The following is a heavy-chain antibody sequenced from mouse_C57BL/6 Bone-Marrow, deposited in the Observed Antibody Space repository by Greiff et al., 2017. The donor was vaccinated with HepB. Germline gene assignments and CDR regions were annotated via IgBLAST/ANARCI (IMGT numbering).Heavy chain of an antibody. D-gene: IGHD2-4*01. Sequence: QVQLKQSGAELARPGASVKLSCKASGYTFTSYCIRWVKQRPGQGLEWIGEIYPSSGNTNYNEKFKGKATLTADKSSSTAYMELSSLTSEDSAVYFCTRWETYYDYDLDYWGQGTTVTVSS. CDR3: TRWETYYDYDLDY. CDR2: IYPSSGNT. CDR1: GYTFTSYC. J-gene: IGHJ2*01. V-gene: IGHV1-81*01.